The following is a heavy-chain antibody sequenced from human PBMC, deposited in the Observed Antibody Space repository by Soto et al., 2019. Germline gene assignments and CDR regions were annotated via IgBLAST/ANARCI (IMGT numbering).Heavy chain of an antibody. V-gene: IGHV3-23*01. CDR1: GFTFSSYA. CDR2: ISGSGGST. Sequence: EVQLLESGGGWVQPGGSLRLSCAASGFTFSSYAMSGVRQAPGRGLEWVSAISGSGGSTYYADSVKGRFTISRDNSKNTLYLQMNSRRAEDTAVYYCAKDIDVVVAAINFDYWGQGTLVTVSS. D-gene: IGHD2-15*01. CDR3: AKDIDVVVAAINFDY. J-gene: IGHJ4*02.